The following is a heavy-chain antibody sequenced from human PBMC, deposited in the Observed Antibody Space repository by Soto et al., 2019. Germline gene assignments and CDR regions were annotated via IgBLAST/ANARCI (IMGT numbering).Heavy chain of an antibody. CDR1: GGSISSSSYY. CDR3: ARHHRRDPVWSGFSWFDP. D-gene: IGHD3-3*01. Sequence: QLQLQESGPGLVKPSETLSLTCTVSGGSISSSSYYWGWFRQPPGKVLEWIGRIYYSGSTYYNLSLKSRITKTVDTSKNQFSLKLSSVTAADTAVYYCARHHRRDPVWSGFSWFDPWGQGTLVTVSS. V-gene: IGHV4-39*01. CDR2: IYYSGST. J-gene: IGHJ5*02.